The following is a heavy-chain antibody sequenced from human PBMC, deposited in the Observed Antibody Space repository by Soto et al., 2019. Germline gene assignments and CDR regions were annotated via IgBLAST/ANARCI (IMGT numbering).Heavy chain of an antibody. D-gene: IGHD1-1*01. Sequence: VGSLRLSCAASGFTFSSYAMSWVRQAPGKGLEWVSAISGSGGSTYYADSVKGRFTISRDNSKNTLYLQMNSLRAEDTAVYYCAKSTATYYYYGMDVWGQGTTVTVPS. CDR1: GFTFSSYA. CDR2: ISGSGGST. CDR3: AKSTATYYYYGMDV. V-gene: IGHV3-23*01. J-gene: IGHJ6*02.